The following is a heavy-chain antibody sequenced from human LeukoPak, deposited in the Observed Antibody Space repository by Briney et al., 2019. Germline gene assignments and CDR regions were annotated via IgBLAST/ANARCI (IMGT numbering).Heavy chain of an antibody. CDR2: IKPDGSEK. J-gene: IGHJ4*02. V-gene: IGHV3-7*01. CDR1: GFSFSRYW. Sequence: GGSLRLSCAASGFSFSRYWMSWVRQAPGKGLEWVANIKPDGSEKYYVDSVRGRFTLSRDNAKNSPYLQMNSLRAEDTAVYYCLRDTGCRTTNCYSYFDYWGQGTLVTVSS. D-gene: IGHD2-2*01. CDR3: LRDTGCRTTNCYSYFDY.